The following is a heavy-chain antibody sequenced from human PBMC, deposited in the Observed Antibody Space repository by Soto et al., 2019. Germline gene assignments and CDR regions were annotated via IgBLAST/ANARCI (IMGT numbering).Heavy chain of an antibody. CDR3: ARARHGMDV. CDR2: IGIAGDT. Sequence: DVQLVESGGTLVQPGGSLRLSCAASGFSFSDYDMHWVRQATGKGLEWVSGIGIAGDTYYTGSVKGRFTISRENAKNSLYLQMNSLRAGDTAVYYCARARHGMDVWGQGTTVTVSS. J-gene: IGHJ6*02. CDR1: GFSFSDYD. V-gene: IGHV3-13*01.